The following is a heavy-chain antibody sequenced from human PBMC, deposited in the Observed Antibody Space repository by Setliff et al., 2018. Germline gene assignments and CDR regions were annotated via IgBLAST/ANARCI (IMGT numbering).Heavy chain of an antibody. V-gene: IGHV4-59*01. J-gene: IGHJ4*02. D-gene: IGHD1-26*01. CDR2: VYYSGTA. CDR1: GGSFTPYY. Sequence: KASETLSLTCTVSGGSFTPYYWSWIRQPPGKGLEWIGYVYYSGTAYYNPSLKSRVTVIVDTSKNQFSLRLSSVTAADTAVYYCARGELTWDFWGQGTLVTVSS. CDR3: ARGELTWDF.